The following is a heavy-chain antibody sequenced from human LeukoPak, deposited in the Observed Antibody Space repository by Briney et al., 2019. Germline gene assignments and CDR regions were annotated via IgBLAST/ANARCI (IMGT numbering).Heavy chain of an antibody. CDR2: IYWDDDS. V-gene: IGHV2-5*02. CDR3: AHSQVFSYGSFHDAYDI. Sequence: SGPTLVKPTQTLTLTCSLSGVSLCTSGVDVGWIRQPPGKALEWLALIYWDDDSRYSPSLKSRLTIAKDTSKNQVVLTLTNMDSVDTATYYCAHSQVFSYGSFHDAYDIWGLGMLVTVSS. J-gene: IGHJ3*02. D-gene: IGHD5-18*01. CDR1: GVSLCTSGVD.